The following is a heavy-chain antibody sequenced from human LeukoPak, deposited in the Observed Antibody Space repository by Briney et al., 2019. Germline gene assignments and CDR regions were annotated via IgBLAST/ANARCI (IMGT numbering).Heavy chain of an antibody. CDR2: ISSSSSYI. J-gene: IGHJ4*02. D-gene: IGHD1-7*01. Sequence: RGSLRLSCAASGFTFSSYSMNWVRQAPGKGLEWVSCISSSSSYIYYADSVKGRFTISRDNAKNSLYLQMNSLRAEDTAVYYCARAHNWKYGSFDFWGQGTLVTVSS. CDR3: ARAHNWKYGSFDF. V-gene: IGHV3-21*01. CDR1: GFTFSSYS.